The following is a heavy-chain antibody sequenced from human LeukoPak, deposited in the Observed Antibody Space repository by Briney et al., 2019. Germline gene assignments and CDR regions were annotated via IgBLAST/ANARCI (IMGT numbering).Heavy chain of an antibody. D-gene: IGHD6-13*01. CDR1: ESSFSNYW. CDR2: IDPRDSYT. Sequence: GEPLNISCKGSESSFSNYWISWVRQVPGKGLEWMGRIDPRDSYTNYSPSFEGHVTISADKPISTAYLQWTILKASYTALNYCAIRKGNYSSSWYMDYWGEGTLVTVSS. V-gene: IGHV5-10-1*01. CDR3: AIRKGNYSSSWYMDY. J-gene: IGHJ4*02.